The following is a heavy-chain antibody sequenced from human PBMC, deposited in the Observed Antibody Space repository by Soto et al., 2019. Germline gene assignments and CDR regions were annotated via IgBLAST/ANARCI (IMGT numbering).Heavy chain of an antibody. CDR2: MNPNSGNT. Sequence: ASVKASCKASGYTFTNYDINWVRQATGQGLEWMGWMNPNSGNTGSAQKFQGRITMTRDTSTGTAYMELTSLRYEDTAVYYCARVWGTIDYWGQGTLVTVSS. CDR3: ARVWGTIDY. J-gene: IGHJ4*02. CDR1: GYTFTNYD. D-gene: IGHD3-16*01. V-gene: IGHV1-8*01.